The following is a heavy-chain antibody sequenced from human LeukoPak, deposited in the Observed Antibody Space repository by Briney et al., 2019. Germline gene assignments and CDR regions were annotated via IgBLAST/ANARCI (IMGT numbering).Heavy chain of an antibody. CDR2: ISSSSSYI. D-gene: IGHD3-10*01. Sequence: PGASLRLSCAASGFTFSSYSMNWVRQAPGKGLEWVSSISSSSSYIYYADSVKGRFTISRDNAKNSLYLQMNSLRAEDTAVYYCASGGLMVRGVIRSFDYWGQGTLVTVSS. J-gene: IGHJ4*02. V-gene: IGHV3-21*01. CDR3: ASGGLMVRGVIRSFDY. CDR1: GFTFSSYS.